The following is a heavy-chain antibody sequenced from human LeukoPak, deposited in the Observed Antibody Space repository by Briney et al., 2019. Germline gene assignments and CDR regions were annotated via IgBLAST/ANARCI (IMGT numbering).Heavy chain of an antibody. J-gene: IGHJ4*02. CDR2: INPHNGDT. D-gene: IGHD2-15*01. Sequence: ASVTVSFKASGYTFIDYYLHWVRQAPGQGLAWMGWINPHNGDTNYAQKFQGRVTMTRDTSITTAYMELSRLKSDDTAVYYCATVRDIIVGGGPYYFDYWGQGTLVTVAS. CDR1: GYTFIDYY. V-gene: IGHV1-2*02. CDR3: ATVRDIIVGGGPYYFDY.